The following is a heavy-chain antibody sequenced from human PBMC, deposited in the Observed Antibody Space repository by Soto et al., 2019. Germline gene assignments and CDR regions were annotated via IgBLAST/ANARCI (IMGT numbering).Heavy chain of an antibody. D-gene: IGHD6-25*01. CDR3: AKDQDVGYINYAFDI. V-gene: IGHV3-23*01. CDR1: GFTFSSYA. J-gene: IGHJ3*02. Sequence: GGSLRFSCAVSGFTFSSYAMSWVRQAPGKGLEWVSVILGSGGTYYADSVKGRFTISRDNSKNTLFLQLNSLRAEDTAVYYCAKDQDVGYINYAFDIWGQGTLVTVSS. CDR2: ILGSGGT.